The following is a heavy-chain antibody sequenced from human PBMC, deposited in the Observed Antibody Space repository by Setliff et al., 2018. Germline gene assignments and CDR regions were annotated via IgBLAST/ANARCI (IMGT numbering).Heavy chain of an antibody. J-gene: IGHJ4*02. V-gene: IGHV4-61*01. Sequence: PSETLSLTCAVSGYSISSGYYWSWIRQPPGKGLEWIGYIYYSGSTNYNPSLKSRVTISVDTSKNQFSLKLSSVTAADTAVYYCARDSGYYLYYFDYWGQGTLVTVSS. CDR2: IYYSGST. CDR3: ARDSGYYLYYFDY. D-gene: IGHD3-22*01. CDR1: GYSISSGYY.